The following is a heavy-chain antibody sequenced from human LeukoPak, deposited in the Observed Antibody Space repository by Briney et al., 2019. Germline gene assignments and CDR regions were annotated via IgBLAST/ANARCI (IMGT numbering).Heavy chain of an antibody. CDR2: IWYDGSNK. CDR1: GFTFSSYG. V-gene: IGHV3-33*01. CDR3: ARDPYGSGDGYFDY. J-gene: IGHJ4*02. D-gene: IGHD3-10*01. Sequence: GGSLRLCCAASGFTFSSYGMHWVRQAPGKGLEWVAVIWYDGSNKYYADSVKGRFTISRDNSKNTLYLQMSSLRAEDTAVYYCARDPYGSGDGYFDYWGQGTLVTVSS.